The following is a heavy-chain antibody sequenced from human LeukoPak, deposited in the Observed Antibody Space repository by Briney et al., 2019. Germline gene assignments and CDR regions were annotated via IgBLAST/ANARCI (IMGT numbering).Heavy chain of an antibody. D-gene: IGHD3-10*01. V-gene: IGHV4-61*05. Sequence: PSETLSLTCTVSGGSISSSSYYWGWIRQPPGKGLEWIGYIYYSGSTNYNPSLKSRVTISVDTSKNQFSLKLTSVTAADTAVYYCARVNSGSHWYFDLWGRGTLVTVSS. CDR2: IYYSGST. CDR1: GGSISSSSYY. CDR3: ARVNSGSHWYFDL. J-gene: IGHJ2*01.